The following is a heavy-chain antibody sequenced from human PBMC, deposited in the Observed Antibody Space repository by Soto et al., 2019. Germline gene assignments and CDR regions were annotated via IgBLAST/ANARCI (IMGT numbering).Heavy chain of an antibody. J-gene: IGHJ3*02. D-gene: IGHD3-10*01. CDR3: ARAEVGEAGHDAFDI. CDR2: ISSSSSYI. Sequence: GGSLRLSCAASGCTFSSYSMNWVRQAPGKGLEWVSSISSSSSYIYYADSVKGRFTISRDNAKNSLYLQMNSLRAEDTAVYYCARAEVGEAGHDAFDIWGQGTMVTVS. CDR1: GCTFSSYS. V-gene: IGHV3-21*01.